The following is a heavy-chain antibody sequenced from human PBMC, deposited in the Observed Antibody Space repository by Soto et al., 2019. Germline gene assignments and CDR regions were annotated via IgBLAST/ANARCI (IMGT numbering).Heavy chain of an antibody. D-gene: IGHD3-16*02. V-gene: IGHV1-8*01. CDR2: MNPNSGNT. Sequence: QVQLVQSGAEVKKPGASVKVSCKASGYTFTSYDINWVRQATGQGLEWMGWMNPNSGNTGYAQKFQGRVTMTRNTSIIKAYMELSSLRSEDTAVYYCAVLHLGEVSLYRPFDYWGQGTLVTVSS. CDR1: GYTFTSYD. CDR3: AVLHLGEVSLYRPFDY. J-gene: IGHJ4*02.